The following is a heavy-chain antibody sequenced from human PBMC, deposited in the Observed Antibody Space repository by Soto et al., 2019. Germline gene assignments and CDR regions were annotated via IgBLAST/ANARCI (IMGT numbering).Heavy chain of an antibody. Sequence: EVQLVESGGGLVQPGGSLKLSCAASGFIFSGSAIEWVRQASGKGLEWVGRIRSKANSYATAYAVSVKGRFTISRDDSRNTAYLQMNSLKTEDTAVYYCARGVYDFWSGHPKGLDYWGQGTVVTVSS. D-gene: IGHD3-3*01. J-gene: IGHJ4*02. CDR2: IRSKANSYAT. CDR3: ARGVYDFWSGHPKGLDY. CDR1: GFIFSGSA. V-gene: IGHV3-73*02.